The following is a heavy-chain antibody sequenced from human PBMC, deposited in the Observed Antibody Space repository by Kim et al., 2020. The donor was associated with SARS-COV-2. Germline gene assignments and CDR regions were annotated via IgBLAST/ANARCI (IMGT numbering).Heavy chain of an antibody. CDR3: AREAARPSYYYYYYGMDV. J-gene: IGHJ6*02. D-gene: IGHD6-6*01. CDR1: GYTFTSYG. CDR2: ISAYNGNT. Sequence: ASVKVSCKASGYTFTSYGISWVRQAPGQGLEWMGWISAYNGNTNYAQKLQGRVTMTTDTSTSTAYMELRSLRSDDTAVYYCAREAARPSYYYYYYGMDVWGQGTTVTVSS. V-gene: IGHV1-18*04.